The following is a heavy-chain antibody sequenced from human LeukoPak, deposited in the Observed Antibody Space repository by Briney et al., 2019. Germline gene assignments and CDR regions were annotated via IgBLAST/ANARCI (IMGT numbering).Heavy chain of an antibody. J-gene: IGHJ4*02. Sequence: ASVEVSCKASGYTFTSYAMNWVRQAPGQGLEWMGWINTNTGNPTYAQGFTGRFVFSLDTSVSTAYLQISSLKAEDTAVYYCARVSGGGYYDSSGLKLDYWGQGTLVTVSS. D-gene: IGHD3-22*01. CDR2: INTNTGNP. V-gene: IGHV7-4-1*02. CDR1: GYTFTSYA. CDR3: ARVSGGGYYDSSGLKLDY.